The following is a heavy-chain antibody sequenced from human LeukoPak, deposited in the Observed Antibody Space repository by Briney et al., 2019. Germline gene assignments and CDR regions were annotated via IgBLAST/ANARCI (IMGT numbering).Heavy chain of an antibody. CDR3: ARVRSRKWGFDY. J-gene: IGHJ4*02. D-gene: IGHD6-13*01. Sequence: PSETLSLTCAVYGGSFSGYYWSWIHQPPGEGLEWIGEINHTGSTNYNPSLKSRVTISVDTSNNQFSLKLTSMTAADTAVYFCARVRSRKWGFDYWGQGTLVTVSS. CDR2: INHTGST. CDR1: GGSFSGYY. V-gene: IGHV4-34*01.